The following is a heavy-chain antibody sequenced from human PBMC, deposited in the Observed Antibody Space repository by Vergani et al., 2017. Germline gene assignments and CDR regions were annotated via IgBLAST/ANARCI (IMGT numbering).Heavy chain of an antibody. CDR2: LNEDGSEK. V-gene: IGHV3-7*03. CDR1: GFTFSRYW. Sequence: EVQLVESGGSLVQPGGSLRLSCAASGFTFSRYWMTWVRQAPGKGLEWVANLNEDGSEKYFVDSVKGRFTISRDNAKNSLYLQMNSLRAEDTAVYYCARGLPYFDLWGQGTLVTVSS. CDR3: ARGLPYFDL. D-gene: IGHD2-21*02. J-gene: IGHJ4*02.